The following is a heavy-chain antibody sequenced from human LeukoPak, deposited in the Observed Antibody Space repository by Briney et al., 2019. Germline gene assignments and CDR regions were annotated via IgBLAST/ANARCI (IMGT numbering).Heavy chain of an antibody. CDR2: ISWNSGSK. J-gene: IGHJ4*02. Sequence: GGSLRLSCAASGFTFDDYAMNWVRQVPGKGLEWVSNISWNSGSKGYADSVKGRFTIPRDNAKNSLYLQMNSLRVEDTALYYCAKDMEEGGSYNACDYWGQGTLVTVSS. CDR3: AKDMEEGGSYNACDY. V-gene: IGHV3-9*01. CDR1: GFTFDDYA. D-gene: IGHD1-26*01.